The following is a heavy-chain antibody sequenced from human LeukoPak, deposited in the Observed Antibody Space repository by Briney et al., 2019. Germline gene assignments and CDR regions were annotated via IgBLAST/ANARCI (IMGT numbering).Heavy chain of an antibody. J-gene: IGHJ4*02. CDR3: ARGLVETGFDY. Sequence: ASVKVSCKASGYTFINYGISWVRQAPGQGLEWMGWISAYNGNTNSAQKFQGRVTMTRDMSTSTVYMELSSLRSEDTAVYYCARGLVETGFDYWGQGTLVTVSS. CDR2: ISAYNGNT. V-gene: IGHV1-18*01. D-gene: IGHD1-26*01. CDR1: GYTFINYG.